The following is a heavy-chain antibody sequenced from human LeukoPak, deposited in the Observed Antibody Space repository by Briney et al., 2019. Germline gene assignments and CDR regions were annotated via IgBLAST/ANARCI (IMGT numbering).Heavy chain of an antibody. CDR1: GGSISSNY. D-gene: IGHD6-19*01. J-gene: IGHJ4*02. V-gene: IGHV4-59*01. CDR3: VRVLYRGSSSRGWIDF. Sequence: SETLSLTCTVSGGSISSNYWSWIRQPPGKGLEWIGYIYDSGSTYYNPSLESRVTISIDTSKNQFSLKLTSVTAADTGVYYCVRVLYRGSSSRGWIDFWGQGTLVTVSS. CDR2: IYDSGST.